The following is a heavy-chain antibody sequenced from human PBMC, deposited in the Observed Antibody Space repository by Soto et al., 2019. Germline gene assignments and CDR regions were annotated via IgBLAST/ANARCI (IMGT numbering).Heavy chain of an antibody. Sequence: QVQLAQSANEVKKPGASVRVSCKAAGYTFIRYGIVWVRQAPGQGLEWGGWISPYNDYTVYAQKFKGRVSMTADPSTSTVYMKLRGLKSDDTAWYYCARGGYYDNSWGKLSHYGLDVWGQGTSVSVSS. D-gene: IGHD3-16*01. CDR2: ISPYNDYT. CDR3: ARGGYYDNSWGKLSHYGLDV. J-gene: IGHJ6*02. V-gene: IGHV1-18*01. CDR1: GYTFIRYG.